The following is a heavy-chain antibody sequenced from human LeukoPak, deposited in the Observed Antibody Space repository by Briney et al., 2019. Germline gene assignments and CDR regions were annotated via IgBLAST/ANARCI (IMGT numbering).Heavy chain of an antibody. J-gene: IGHJ4*02. CDR2: IKQDGSEK. CDR3: AKDLPAAYFDY. D-gene: IGHD2-2*01. CDR1: GFTLSSYW. Sequence: GGSLRLSCAASGFTLSSYWMSWVRQAPGKGLEWVANIKQDGSEKYYVDSVKGRFTISRDNSRTTVYLQMNSLRAEDTAVYHCAKDLPAAYFDYWGQGTLVTVSS. V-gene: IGHV3-7*04.